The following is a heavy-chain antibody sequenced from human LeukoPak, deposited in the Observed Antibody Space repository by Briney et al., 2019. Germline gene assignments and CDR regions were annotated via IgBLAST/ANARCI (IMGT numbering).Heavy chain of an antibody. V-gene: IGHV3-21*01. CDR1: GFTFGRHS. D-gene: IGHD3-22*01. J-gene: IGHJ3*01. CDR2: ISGAGRYI. Sequence: GGSLRLSCVTSGFTFGRHSLNWVRQAPGKGLEWVSSISGAGRYIFYADSVKGRFSISRDNPKKSIYLQMDSLRADDTAVYYCARDEADYYDNSGFFYDTFDLWGQGTGVIVSS. CDR3: ARDEADYYDNSGFFYDTFDL.